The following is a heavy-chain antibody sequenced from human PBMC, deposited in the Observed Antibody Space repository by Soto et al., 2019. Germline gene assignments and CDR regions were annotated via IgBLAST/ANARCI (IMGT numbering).Heavy chain of an antibody. V-gene: IGHV4-31*03. J-gene: IGHJ4*02. D-gene: IGHD3-10*02. CDR2: SDNTRIA. CDR1: GSTVSTGVCN. Sequence: PLSLTCTVSGSTVSTGVCNWTWIPQHPGKGLEWIGYSDNTRIAYYNPSITGRVDISVDTSKNQFSLNLQSLTAADTAFYYCAGAVSDFDVRRYRTSYFDQWGQGILVTVSS. CDR3: AGAVSDFDVRRYRTSYFDQ.